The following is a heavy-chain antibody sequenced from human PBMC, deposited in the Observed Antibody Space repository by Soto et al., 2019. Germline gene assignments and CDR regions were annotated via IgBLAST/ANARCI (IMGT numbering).Heavy chain of an antibody. J-gene: IGHJ6*02. D-gene: IGHD4-17*01. CDR1: GFTFSIYA. CDR2: ISFDGTKK. Sequence: GGSLRLSCAASGFTFSIYALHWVRQAPGKGLEWVAVISFDGTKKYYSDSVKGRFTISRDNLKNTLYLQMNNLRVEDAALYFCAREDDYGYRYINYGLDVWGQGTTVTVSS. CDR3: AREDDYGYRYINYGLDV. V-gene: IGHV3-30-3*01.